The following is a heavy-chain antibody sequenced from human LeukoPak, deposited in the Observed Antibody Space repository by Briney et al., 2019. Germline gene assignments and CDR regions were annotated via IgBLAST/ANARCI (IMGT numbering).Heavy chain of an antibody. CDR1: GGSISSYY. D-gene: IGHD3-22*01. J-gene: IGHJ4*02. CDR3: ARHWGNSGYYSFYFGF. CDR2: IYYSGST. V-gene: IGHV4-59*08. Sequence: PSETLSLTCNVSGGSISSYYWSWVRQPPGKGLEWIGFIYYSGSTNYNPSLKSRVTISVDTSKNQFSLKLSSVTAADTAVYYCARHWGNSGYYSFYFGFWGQGTLVTVSS.